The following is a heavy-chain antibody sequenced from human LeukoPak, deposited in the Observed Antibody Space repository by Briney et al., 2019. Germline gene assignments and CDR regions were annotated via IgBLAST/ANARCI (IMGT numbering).Heavy chain of an antibody. Sequence: PGEPLKIPCKGSGYRFTSYWIGWVRQIPGKAVEWMERIYLGDSDTRYSPSFQGQVTISADKSISTAYLQWSSLQASDTAMYYCARHRYCSGGSCYSHYYNGMDVWGQGTTVTVSS. CDR2: IYLGDSDT. CDR3: ARHRYCSGGSCYSHYYNGMDV. V-gene: IGHV5-51*01. CDR1: GYRFTSYW. D-gene: IGHD2-15*01. J-gene: IGHJ6*02.